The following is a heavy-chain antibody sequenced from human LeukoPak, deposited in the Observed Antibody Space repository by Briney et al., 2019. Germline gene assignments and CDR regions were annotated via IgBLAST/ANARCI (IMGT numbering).Heavy chain of an antibody. V-gene: IGHV3-23*01. Sequence: PGGSLRLPCAASGFAFSSYAMSWVRQAPGKGLEWVSAISGSGGSTYYADSVKGRFAISRDNSENTLYLQMNSLRAEDTAVYYCAKELVPDDYWGQGTLVTVSS. CDR1: GFAFSSYA. D-gene: IGHD2-2*01. CDR3: AKELVPDDY. J-gene: IGHJ4*02. CDR2: ISGSGGST.